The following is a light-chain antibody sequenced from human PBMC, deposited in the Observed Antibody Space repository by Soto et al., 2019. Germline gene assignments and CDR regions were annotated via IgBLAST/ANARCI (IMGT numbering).Light chain of an antibody. V-gene: IGLV2-14*02. J-gene: IGLJ2*01. Sequence: QSALTQPASVSGSPGQSITISCTGTSSDIGTYNLVSWYQQHPGKAPKLMIYEVSNRPSGVSSRFSGSKSGSTASLTISGLQAEDEADYYCSSYTSSSTLVFGGGTKVTVL. CDR1: SSDIGTYNL. CDR2: EVS. CDR3: SSYTSSSTLV.